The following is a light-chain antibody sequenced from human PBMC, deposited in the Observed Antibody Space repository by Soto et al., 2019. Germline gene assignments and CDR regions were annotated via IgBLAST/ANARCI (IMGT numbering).Light chain of an antibody. J-gene: IGKJ3*01. CDR2: RAS. CDR1: QSVNSN. V-gene: IGKV3-15*01. Sequence: EIVMTQSPATLSVSPGERATLSCRASQSVNSNLAWYQQKPGQAPRLLIYRASTRATGVPARFSGSGSGTEFTLTVNSLQSEDFAVYYCLQYNNWPAFTFGPGTQVDVK. CDR3: LQYNNWPAFT.